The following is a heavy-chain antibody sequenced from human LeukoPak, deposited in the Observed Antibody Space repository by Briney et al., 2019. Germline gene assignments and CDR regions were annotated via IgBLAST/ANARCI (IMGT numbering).Heavy chain of an antibody. CDR3: ARDPGYSGYDTGRYYYYMDV. CDR2: INPNSGGT. CDR1: GYTFTGYY. J-gene: IGHJ6*03. V-gene: IGHV1-2*02. Sequence: GASVKVSCKASGYTFTGYYMHWVRQAPGQGLEWMGWINPNSGGTNYAQKFQGRVTMTRDTSISTAYMELSRLRSDDTAVYYCARDPGYSGYDTGRYYYYMDVWGKGTTVTISS. D-gene: IGHD5-12*01.